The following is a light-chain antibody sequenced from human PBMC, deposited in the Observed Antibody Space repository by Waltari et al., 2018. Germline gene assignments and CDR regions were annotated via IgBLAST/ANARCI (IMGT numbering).Light chain of an antibody. Sequence: EIVLTQSPATLSLSPGERATLSCRASQSVSSYLAWYQQKPGQAPRPLIYDASNRATGIPARFSGGGSGTDFTLTISSLEPEDFAVYYCQQRSNWPPWTFGQGTKVEIK. V-gene: IGKV3-11*01. J-gene: IGKJ1*01. CDR3: QQRSNWPPWT. CDR2: DAS. CDR1: QSVSSY.